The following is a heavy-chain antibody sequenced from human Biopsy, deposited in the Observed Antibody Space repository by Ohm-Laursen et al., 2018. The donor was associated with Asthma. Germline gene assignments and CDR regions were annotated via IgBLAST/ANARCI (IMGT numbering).Heavy chain of an antibody. J-gene: IGHJ5*02. Sequence: TQTHTLTFSFSGFSLRTPGVGVGWIRQSPGKAPEWLALIYWDDYNLFRPSLKRRLTITKDPSKNQVVLTMTKMDPVDSGTHYCALSQDSGFDDHSPSWFDPWGQGTLVTVSS. CDR2: IYWDDYN. CDR1: GFSLRTPGVG. V-gene: IGHV2-5*02. D-gene: IGHD3-9*01. CDR3: ALSQDSGFDDHSPSWFDP.